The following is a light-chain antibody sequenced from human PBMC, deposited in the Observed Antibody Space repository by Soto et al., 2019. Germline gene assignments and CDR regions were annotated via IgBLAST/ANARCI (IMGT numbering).Light chain of an antibody. CDR1: QSVRSSY. J-gene: IGKJ1*01. CDR3: QQYCSSPLWT. V-gene: IGKV3-20*01. CDR2: GAS. Sequence: EIVLTQSPGTLSLSPGERATLSCRASQSVRSSYLAWDQQKPGHAPSLLSYGASSNATGIQDRFSGSGSGTDFTITISRLGHEDFGVYYCQQYCSSPLWTFGQGTKVEIK.